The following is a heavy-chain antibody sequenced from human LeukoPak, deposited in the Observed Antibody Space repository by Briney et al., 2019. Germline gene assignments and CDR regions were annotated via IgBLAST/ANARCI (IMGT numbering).Heavy chain of an antibody. J-gene: IGHJ4*02. CDR1: GFTFSSYS. D-gene: IGHD6-13*01. V-gene: IGHV3-21*04. CDR2: ITSRSSYI. CDR3: AKDPAPGDITAAHFDY. Sequence: GGSLRLSCAASGFTFSSYSMNWVRQAPGKGLEWVSYITSRSSYIYYADSVKGRFTISRDNSKNTLYLQINSLRAEDTAVYSCAKDPAPGDITAAHFDYWGQGTLVTVSS.